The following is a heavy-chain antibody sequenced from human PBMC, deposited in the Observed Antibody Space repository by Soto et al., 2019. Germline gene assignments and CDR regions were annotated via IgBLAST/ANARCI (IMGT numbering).Heavy chain of an antibody. CDR3: ARGRAPNH. CDR1: GGSFSGYY. V-gene: IGHV4-34*01. CDR2: INHSGST. Sequence: QVQLQQWGAGLLNPSETLSLTCAVYGGSFSGYYWSWIRQPPGKGLEWIGEINHSGSTNYNPSLKGRVTISVDTSKNQFSLKLSSVTAADTAVYYCARGRAPNHWGQGTLVTVSS. J-gene: IGHJ5*02.